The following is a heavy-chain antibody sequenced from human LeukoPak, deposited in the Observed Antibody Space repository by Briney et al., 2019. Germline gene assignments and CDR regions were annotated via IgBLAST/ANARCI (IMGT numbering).Heavy chain of an antibody. CDR3: ARDLDPLDY. CDR1: GLTFSNYW. D-gene: IGHD1-1*01. J-gene: IGHJ4*02. Sequence: GGSLRLSCAASGLTFSNYWMDWVRQAPGKGLEWVANIKQDGSEKYYVDSVKGRFTISRDNAKNSLYLQMNSLRAEDTAVYYCARDLDPLDYWGQGTLVTVSS. V-gene: IGHV3-7*01. CDR2: IKQDGSEK.